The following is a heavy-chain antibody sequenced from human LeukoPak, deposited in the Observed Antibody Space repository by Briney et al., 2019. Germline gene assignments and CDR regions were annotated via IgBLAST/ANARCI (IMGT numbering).Heavy chain of an antibody. CDR1: GFTFSCCG. CDR2: INSDGSST. D-gene: IGHD1-1*01. Sequence: GGSLRLSCAASGFTFSCCGMSWVRQAPGKGLEWVSRINSDGSSTTYADSVKGRFTISRDNAKNTVYLQMNSLRDEDTAVYYCTKGGTVGFDSWGQGTVVTVSS. J-gene: IGHJ4*02. V-gene: IGHV3-74*01. CDR3: TKGGTVGFDS.